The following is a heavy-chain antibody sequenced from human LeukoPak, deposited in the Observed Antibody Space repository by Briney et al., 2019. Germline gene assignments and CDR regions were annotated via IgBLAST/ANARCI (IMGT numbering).Heavy chain of an antibody. CDR1: GFTFSSYE. CDR2: ISGSGNTI. J-gene: IGHJ4*02. V-gene: IGHV3-48*03. D-gene: IGHD4-23*01. CDR3: AREGNYYFDY. Sequence: PGGSLRLSCAASGFTFSSYEMHWVRQAPGKGLEWASYISGSGNTIYYADSVKGRFTISRDNAKNSLILQMNSLRAEDTAVYYCAREGNYYFDYWGQGTLVTVSS.